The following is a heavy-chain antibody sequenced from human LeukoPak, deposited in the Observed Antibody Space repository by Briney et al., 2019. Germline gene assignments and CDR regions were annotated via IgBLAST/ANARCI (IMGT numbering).Heavy chain of an antibody. CDR2: ISGSGGST. J-gene: IGHJ6*03. D-gene: IGHD3-10*01. CDR3: AKSGEAGYYYYMAV. CDR1: GFTFSSYA. V-gene: IGHV3-23*01. Sequence: GGSLRLSCAASGFTFSSYAMSWVRQAPGKGLEWLSSISGSGGSTYYADSVKGRFTISRDNSKNTLYLQMNSLRAEDTAVYYCAKSGEAGYYYYMAVWGKGTTVTVSS.